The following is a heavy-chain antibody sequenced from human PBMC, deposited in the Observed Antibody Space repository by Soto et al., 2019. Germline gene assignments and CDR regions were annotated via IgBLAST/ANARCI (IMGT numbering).Heavy chain of an antibody. J-gene: IGHJ4*02. Sequence: EVQLVESGGGLVQPGGSLRLSCAASGFTFSSYSMNWVRQAPGKGLEWVSYISSGASTIHYADSVKGRFTISRDNARNSMNLQMNSLRDEDTAVYYCARDPHYYDSSGWNFDYWGQGTLVTVSS. CDR2: ISSGASTI. CDR1: GFTFSSYS. V-gene: IGHV3-48*02. CDR3: ARDPHYYDSSGWNFDY. D-gene: IGHD3-22*01.